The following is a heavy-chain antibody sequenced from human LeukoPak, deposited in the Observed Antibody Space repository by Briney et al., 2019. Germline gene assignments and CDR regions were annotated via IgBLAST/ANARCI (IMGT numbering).Heavy chain of an antibody. CDR3: ARNPKYDSSGYYYPDLVWYFDL. V-gene: IGHV6-1*01. J-gene: IGHJ2*01. D-gene: IGHD3-22*01. CDR2: TFYKSKWYN. CDR1: GDSVSSNRAV. Sequence: SQTLSLTCAIPGDSVSSNRAVWNWIRQSPSRGLEWLGRTFYKSKWYNDYAVSVKSRITINPDTSKNQFSLQLNSVTPEDTAVYYCARNPKYDSSGYYYPDLVWYFDLWGRGTLVTVSS.